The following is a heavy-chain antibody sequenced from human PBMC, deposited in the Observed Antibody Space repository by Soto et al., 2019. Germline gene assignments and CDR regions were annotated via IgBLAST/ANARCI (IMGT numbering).Heavy chain of an antibody. Sequence: ASVKVSCKASGYTFTGYYMHWVRQAPGQGLEWMGWINPNSGGTNYAQKFQGRVTMTRDTSISTAYMELSRLRSDDTAVYYCARDSDSSDYLRPNWFGASGQGPLVTVSS. CDR3: ARDSDSSDYLRPNWFGA. V-gene: IGHV1-2*02. J-gene: IGHJ5*02. CDR1: GYTFTGYY. D-gene: IGHD3-22*01. CDR2: INPNSGGT.